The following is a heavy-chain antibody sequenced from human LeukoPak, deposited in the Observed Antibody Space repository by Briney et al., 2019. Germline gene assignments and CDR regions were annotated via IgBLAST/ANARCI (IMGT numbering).Heavy chain of an antibody. Sequence: SQTLSLTCGISGDSVSSNKAIWHWIRQSPSRGLEWLGRTYYRSKWYNDYAGIVKGRLTINPDTSKNQFSLQLNSVTPEDTAVYYCAGRIIADGTDAFPTSGQGTRVTVSS. J-gene: IGHJ3*02. CDR2: TYYRSKWYN. CDR3: AGRIIADGTDAFPT. CDR1: GDSVSSNKAI. V-gene: IGHV6-1*01. D-gene: IGHD6-13*01.